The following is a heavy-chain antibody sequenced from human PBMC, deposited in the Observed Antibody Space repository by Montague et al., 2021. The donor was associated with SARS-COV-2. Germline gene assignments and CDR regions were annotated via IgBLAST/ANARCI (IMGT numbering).Heavy chain of an antibody. J-gene: IGHJ6*02. CDR1: GDSVSSNSAA. CDR3: ARGLWFGELLSLYYYGMDV. CDR2: TYYRSKWYD. V-gene: IGHV6-1*01. D-gene: IGHD3-10*01. Sequence: CAISGDSVSSNSAAWSWIRQSPSRGLEWLGRTYYRSKWYDDYAVSVKSRITINPDTSKNQFSLQLNSVTSEDTAVYYCARGLWFGELLSLYYYGMDVWGQGTTVTVSS.